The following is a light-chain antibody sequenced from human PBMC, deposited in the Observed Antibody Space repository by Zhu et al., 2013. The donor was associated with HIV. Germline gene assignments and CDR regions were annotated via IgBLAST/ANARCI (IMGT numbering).Light chain of an antibody. CDR2: AAS. CDR3: QQYYTYPLT. CDR1: QYVSTD. V-gene: IGKV1-8*01. Sequence: AIRMTQSPSSLSASLGDRVTITCRASQYVSTDLAWYQQKPGKAPNLLIYAASSLLRGVPSRFSGSASGTDFTLTISYVQSEDFATYFCQQYYTYPLTFGGGPRLRSN. J-gene: IGKJ4*01.